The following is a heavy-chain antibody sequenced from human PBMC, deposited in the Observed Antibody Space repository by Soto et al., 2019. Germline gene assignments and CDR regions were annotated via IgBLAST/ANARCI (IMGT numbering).Heavy chain of an antibody. D-gene: IGHD3-10*01. Sequence: SETLSLTCTVSGGAISSSSYYWGWIRQPPGKGLEWIGSIYYSGSTYYNPSLKSRVTISVDTSKNQFSLMLSSVTAADTAVYYCARDLLWFDKYYYYMDVWGKGTTVTVSS. V-gene: IGHV4-39*02. J-gene: IGHJ6*03. CDR2: IYYSGST. CDR3: ARDLLWFDKYYYYMDV. CDR1: GGAISSSSYY.